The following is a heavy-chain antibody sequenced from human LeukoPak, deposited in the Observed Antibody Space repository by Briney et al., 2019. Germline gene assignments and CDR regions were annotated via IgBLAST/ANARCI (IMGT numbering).Heavy chain of an antibody. J-gene: IGHJ4*02. CDR2: IKEDGSQA. D-gene: IGHD5-24*01. V-gene: IGHV3-7*01. CDR3: ARQRF. CDR1: GFTFSSYW. Sequence: QSGGSLRLSWVGSGFTFSSYWMSWVRQAPGKGLEWVANIKEDGSQAYYVDSVKGRFTISRDNAKNSLYLQMNCLRDEDTAVYYCARQRFRGQGTLVTVSS.